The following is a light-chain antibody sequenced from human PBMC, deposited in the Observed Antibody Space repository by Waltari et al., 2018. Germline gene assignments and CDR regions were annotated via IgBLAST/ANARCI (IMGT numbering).Light chain of an antibody. V-gene: IGLV1-40*01. J-gene: IGLJ2*01. CDR2: SNS. CDR1: GSNIGAGYD. Sequence: QSVLTQPPSVSGAPGQRVTISCTGSGSNIGAGYDVHWYQHLPGTAPKLLMYSNSKRPSGVPGRFAGSKSGTSASLAITGLQAEDEADYYGQSHDRSLSGLVIFGGGTKLTVL. CDR3: QSHDRSLSGLVI.